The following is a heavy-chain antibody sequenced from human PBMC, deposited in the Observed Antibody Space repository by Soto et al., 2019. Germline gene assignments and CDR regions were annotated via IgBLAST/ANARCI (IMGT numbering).Heavy chain of an antibody. CDR1: GGSFSGYY. CDR2: IDHSGYT. J-gene: IGHJ5*02. D-gene: IGHD3-3*01. V-gene: IGHV4-34*01. CDR3: ARVRDWFDP. Sequence: ETLSLTCAVYGGSFSGYYWNWIRQPPGKGLEWIGEIDHSGYTNYNPSLKSRVTISVDTSKNQFSLRLTSVTAADTAVYYCARVRDWFDPWGQGTLVTVSS.